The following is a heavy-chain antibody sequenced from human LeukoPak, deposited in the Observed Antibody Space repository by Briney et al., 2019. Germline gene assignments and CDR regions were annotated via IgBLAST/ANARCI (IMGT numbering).Heavy chain of an antibody. D-gene: IGHD1-26*01. J-gene: IGHJ4*02. V-gene: IGHV5-51*01. CDR3: ARPGVGATTGSFDY. CDR2: IYPGDSDT. CDR1: GYSFTTYW. Sequence: GESLKISCKGSGYSFTTYWIAWVRQMPGKGLEWMGIIYPGDSDTRYSPSFQGQVTISADKSISTAYLQWNSLEASDTAMYYCARPGVGATTGSFDYWGQGTLVTVSS.